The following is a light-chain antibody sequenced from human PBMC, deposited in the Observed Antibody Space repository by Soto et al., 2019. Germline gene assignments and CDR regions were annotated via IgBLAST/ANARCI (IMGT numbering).Light chain of an antibody. CDR3: QQYGSSPLT. Sequence: EIVLTQSPGTLSLSPGERATLSCRASQSVSSSYFAWYQQKPGQAPRLLIYAASSRATGIPDRFSGSGSGKEFTLTISRLEPEDFAVYYCQQYGSSPLTFCGGTKVEIK. CDR2: AAS. V-gene: IGKV3-20*01. J-gene: IGKJ4*01. CDR1: QSVSSSY.